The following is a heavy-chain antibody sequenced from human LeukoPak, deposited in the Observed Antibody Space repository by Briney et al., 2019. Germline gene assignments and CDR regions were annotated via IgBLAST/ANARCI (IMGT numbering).Heavy chain of an antibody. V-gene: IGHV4-31*03. J-gene: IGHJ3*02. CDR2: IYYSGST. D-gene: IGHD3-16*01. CDR3: AGWGGDAFDI. Sequence: SETLSLTCTVSGGSISSGGYYWSWIRQHPGKGLEWIGYIYYSGSTYYNPSLRSRVTVSVDTSKNQFSLKLSSLTAADTAVYYCAGWGGDAFDIWGQGTMVTVSS. CDR1: GGSISSGGYY.